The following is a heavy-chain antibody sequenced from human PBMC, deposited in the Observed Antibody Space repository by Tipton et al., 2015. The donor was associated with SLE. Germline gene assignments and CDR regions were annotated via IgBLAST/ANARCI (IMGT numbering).Heavy chain of an antibody. CDR1: GGSFSGYY. CDR3: AGRGYCIRY. CDR2: INHSGST. V-gene: IGHV4-34*01. Sequence: TLSLTCAVYGGSFSGYYWSWIRQPPGKGLEWIGEINHSGSTNYNPSLKSRVTISVDTSKNQFSLKLSSVTAADTAVYYCAGRGYCIRYWGQVTLVTVSS. J-gene: IGHJ1*01. D-gene: IGHD2-15*01.